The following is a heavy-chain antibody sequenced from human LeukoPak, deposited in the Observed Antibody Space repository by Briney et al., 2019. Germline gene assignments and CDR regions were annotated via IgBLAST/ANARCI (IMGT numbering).Heavy chain of an antibody. CDR3: ARGSDYDYSNYWDFDY. V-gene: IGHV4-34*01. Sequence: SETLSLTSAIYGGSFSGYYWSWIRQPPGKGLEWIGESHHSGSTNYNPSLKSRVTISVDTSKNQFSLKLSSVTAADTAVYYCARGSDYDYSNYWDFDYWGQGTLVTVSS. CDR1: GGSFSGYY. J-gene: IGHJ4*02. CDR2: SHHSGST. D-gene: IGHD4-11*01.